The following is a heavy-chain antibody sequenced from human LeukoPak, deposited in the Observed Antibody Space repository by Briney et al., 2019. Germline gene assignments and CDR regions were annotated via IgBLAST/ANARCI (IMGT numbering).Heavy chain of an antibody. D-gene: IGHD6-13*01. CDR3: AKDRTKQQLVLNY. V-gene: IGHV3-53*01. CDR2: INSGGST. J-gene: IGHJ4*02. Sequence: PGGSLRLSCAASGFTVSSNYMSWVRQAPGKGLEWVSIINSGGSTFYADSVMGRFTISRDNSKNTLYLQMNSLRAEDTAVYYCAKDRTKQQLVLNYWGQGTLVTVSS. CDR1: GFTVSSNY.